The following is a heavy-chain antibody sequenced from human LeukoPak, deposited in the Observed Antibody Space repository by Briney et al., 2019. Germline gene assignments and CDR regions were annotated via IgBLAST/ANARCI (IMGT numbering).Heavy chain of an antibody. D-gene: IGHD3-22*01. CDR3: ARTHSSVVTTGNYYYYYGMDV. CDR2: IIPILGIA. CDR1: GGTFSSYA. V-gene: IGHV1-69*04. J-gene: IGHJ6*02. Sequence: SVKVSCKASGGTFSSYAISWVRQAPGQGLEWTGRIIPILGIANYAQKFQGRVTITADKSTSTAYMELSSLRSEDTAVYYCARTHSSVVTTGNYYYYYGMDVWGQGTTVTVSS.